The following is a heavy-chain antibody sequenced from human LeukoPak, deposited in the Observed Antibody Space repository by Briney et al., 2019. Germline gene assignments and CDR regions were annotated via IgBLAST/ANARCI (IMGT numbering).Heavy chain of an antibody. CDR3: ARHDRNYLDY. D-gene: IGHD1-1*01. J-gene: IGHJ4*02. CDR2: INHSGST. V-gene: IGHV4-34*01. CDR1: GDSINNYY. Sequence: SETLSLTCTVSGDSINNYYWNWIRQPPGKGLEWIGEINHSGSTNYNPSLKSRVTISVDTSKNQFSLKLSSVTAADTAVYYCARHDRNYLDYWGQGTLVTVSS.